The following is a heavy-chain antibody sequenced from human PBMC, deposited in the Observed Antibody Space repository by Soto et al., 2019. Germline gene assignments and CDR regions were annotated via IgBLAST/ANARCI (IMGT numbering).Heavy chain of an antibody. CDR3: ARAKEQLSLDCFDP. Sequence: GASVKVSCKASGGTFSSYAIRWVRQAPGQGLEWMGGIIPIFGTANYAQKFQGRVTITADESTSTAYMELSSLRSEDTAVYYCARAKEQLSLDCFDPWGQGTLVTVSS. J-gene: IGHJ5*02. D-gene: IGHD6-6*01. CDR2: IIPIFGTA. CDR1: GGTFSSYA. V-gene: IGHV1-69*13.